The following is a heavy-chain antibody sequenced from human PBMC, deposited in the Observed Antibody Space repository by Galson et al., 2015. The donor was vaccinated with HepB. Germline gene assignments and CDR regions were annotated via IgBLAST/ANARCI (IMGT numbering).Heavy chain of an antibody. CDR1: GYTFTNNA. CDR2: INTGYDNT. Sequence: SVKVSCKASGYTFTNNAMHWVRQAPGQRLEWMGWINTGYDNTKYSQKFQGRVTITRDTSTSTAYMELSSLRSEDTAVYYCARDARYCTNNICPRPHGMDVWGQGTTVTVSS. V-gene: IGHV1-3*04. J-gene: IGHJ6*02. D-gene: IGHD2-8*01. CDR3: ARDARYCTNNICPRPHGMDV.